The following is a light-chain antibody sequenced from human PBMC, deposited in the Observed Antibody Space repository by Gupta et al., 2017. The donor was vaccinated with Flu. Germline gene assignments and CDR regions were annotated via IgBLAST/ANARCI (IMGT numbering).Light chain of an antibody. V-gene: IGLV1-47*01. CDR2: RNK. Sequence: QSVLLQPPSACGTPGQGVAISCSGSGSSTGGNHVYWYHHLPGAAPQLLIYRNKQRPSGVPERFSGSKSGTSASLAVSGLRPEDEGDYYCSAWDDNLGRVLFGGGTKLTVL. CDR1: GSSTGGNH. CDR3: SAWDDNLGRVL. J-gene: IGLJ2*01.